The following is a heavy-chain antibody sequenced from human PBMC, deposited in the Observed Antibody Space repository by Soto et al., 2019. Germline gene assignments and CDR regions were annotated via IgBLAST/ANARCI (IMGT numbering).Heavy chain of an antibody. Sequence: GGSLRLSCVASGFTLSDYYMTWIRQAPGKGLEWVSYISSSSYTIYYADSVKGRFTISRDNAKKSLFLQMNSLTAEDTAVYYCARDRIGYCSGDGCYAAFDHWGQGTLVTVSS. CDR2: ISSSSYTI. CDR1: GFTLSDYY. CDR3: ARDRIGYCSGDGCYAAFDH. V-gene: IGHV3-11*01. D-gene: IGHD2-15*01. J-gene: IGHJ4*02.